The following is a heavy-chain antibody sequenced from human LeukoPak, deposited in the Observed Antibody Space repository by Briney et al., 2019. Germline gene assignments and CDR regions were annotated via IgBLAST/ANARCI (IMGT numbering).Heavy chain of an antibody. CDR2: IRYDGSNK. J-gene: IGHJ6*03. CDR3: ARADFDWLLYAGYYYYMDV. CDR1: GFTFSSYG. V-gene: IGHV3-30*02. D-gene: IGHD3-9*01. Sequence: GGSLRLSCAASGFTFSSYGMHWVRQAPGKGLEWVAFIRYDGSNKYYADSVKGRFTISRDNSKNTLYLQMNSLRAEDTAVYYCARADFDWLLYAGYYYYMDVWGKGTTVTISS.